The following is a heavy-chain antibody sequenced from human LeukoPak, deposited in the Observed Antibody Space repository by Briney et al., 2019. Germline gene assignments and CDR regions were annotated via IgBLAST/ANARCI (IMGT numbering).Heavy chain of an antibody. CDR2: MSYSGTT. Sequence: SETLSLTCTVSGGSISSYSWSWVRQPPGRGLEWIAYMSYSGTTNYNPSLKSRVTISVDTSKKQFSLKLSSVTAADTAVYYCARHEGKLWFGETAMNYWGQGTLVTVSS. V-gene: IGHV4-59*08. CDR1: GGSISSYS. D-gene: IGHD3-10*01. CDR3: ARHEGKLWFGETAMNY. J-gene: IGHJ4*02.